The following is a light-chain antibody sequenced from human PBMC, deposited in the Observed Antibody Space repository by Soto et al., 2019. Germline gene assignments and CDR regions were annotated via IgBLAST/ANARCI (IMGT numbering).Light chain of an antibody. J-gene: IGLJ3*02. CDR3: CSYAGSYTWV. CDR1: SSDVGGYNY. Sequence: QSVLTQPRSVSGSPGQSVTISCTGTSSDVGGYNYVSWYQQHPGKAPKLMIYDVSKRPSGVPDRCSGSKSGNTASLTISGLQAEDEADYYCCSYAGSYTWVFGGGTKVTVL. CDR2: DVS. V-gene: IGLV2-11*01.